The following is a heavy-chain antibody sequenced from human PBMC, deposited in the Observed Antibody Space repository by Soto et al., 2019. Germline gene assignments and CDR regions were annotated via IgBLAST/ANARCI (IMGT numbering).Heavy chain of an antibody. J-gene: IGHJ5*01. CDR3: ARGSYCSGGTCTNWFDS. CDR1: GYTFTDYA. V-gene: IGHV1-18*01. D-gene: IGHD2-15*01. CDR2: IGTSIGHT. Sequence: QVQLVQSGADLKKPGASVKVSCKASGYTFTDYAITWVRQAPGQGLEGVGWIGTSIGHTNYAQNFRGRVTMTADTSTNTAYMDLRSIRSDDTAIYYCARGSYCSGGTCTNWFDSWGQGTLVTVSS.